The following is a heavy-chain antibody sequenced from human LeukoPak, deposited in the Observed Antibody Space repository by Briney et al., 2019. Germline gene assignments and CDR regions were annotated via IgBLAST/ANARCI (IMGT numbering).Heavy chain of an antibody. V-gene: IGHV3-30*18. CDR1: GFTFSNYG. CDR2: ISYDGSNK. D-gene: IGHD2-21*02. CDR3: AKWNLAYCGGDCYPLYFDY. Sequence: HPGGSLRLSCAASGFTFSNYGMHWVRQAPGKGLEWVAVISYDGSNKYYADSVKGRFTISRDNSKNTLYLQMNSLRAEDTAVYYCAKWNLAYCGGDCYPLYFDYWGQGTLVTVSS. J-gene: IGHJ4*02.